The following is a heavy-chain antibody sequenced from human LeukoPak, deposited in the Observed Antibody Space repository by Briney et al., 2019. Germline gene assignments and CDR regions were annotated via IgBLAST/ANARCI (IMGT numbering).Heavy chain of an antibody. D-gene: IGHD5-18*01. Sequence: ASVKVSCKASGYTFTSYGISWVRQAPGQGLEWMGWISAYNGNTNYAQKLQGRVTMTTDTSTSTAYMELRSLRSDDTAVYYCARVVRTAMVKDGPFGFDYWGQGTLVTVSS. J-gene: IGHJ4*02. CDR2: ISAYNGNT. CDR1: GYTFTSYG. V-gene: IGHV1-18*01. CDR3: ARVVRTAMVKDGPFGFDY.